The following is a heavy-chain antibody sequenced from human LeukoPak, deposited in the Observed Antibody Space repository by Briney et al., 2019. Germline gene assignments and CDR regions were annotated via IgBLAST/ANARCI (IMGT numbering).Heavy chain of an antibody. V-gene: IGHV1-69*06. D-gene: IGHD4-17*01. CDR2: IIPIFGPA. J-gene: IGHJ3*02. CDR3: ASWQMTTVTTLAFDI. Sequence: SVKVSCKASGGTFSSYAISWVRQAPGQGLEWMGGIIPIFGPANYAQKFQGRVTITADKSTSTAYMELSSLRSEDTAVYYCASWQMTTVTTLAFDIWGQGTMVTVSS. CDR1: GGTFSSYA.